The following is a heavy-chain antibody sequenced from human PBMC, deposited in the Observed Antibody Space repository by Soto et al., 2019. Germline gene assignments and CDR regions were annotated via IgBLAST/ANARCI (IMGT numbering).Heavy chain of an antibody. V-gene: IGHV3-30-3*01. CDR2: ISYDGSNK. J-gene: IGHJ3*02. CDR3: ARDKEYSSGWYEYAFDI. CDR1: GFTFSGYA. Sequence: GGSLRLSCAASGFTFSGYAMHWVRQAPGKGLEWVAVISYDGSNKYYADSVKGRFTISRDNSKNTLYLQMNSLRAEDTAVYYCARDKEYSSGWYEYAFDIWGQGTMVTVSS. D-gene: IGHD6-19*01.